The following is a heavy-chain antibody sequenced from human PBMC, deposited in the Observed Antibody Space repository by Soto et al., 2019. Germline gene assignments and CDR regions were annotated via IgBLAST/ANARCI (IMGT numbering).Heavy chain of an antibody. V-gene: IGHV1-2*02. CDR3: ARDSSGYSSSAGDY. CDR2: INPNSGGT. D-gene: IGHD6-6*01. Sequence: ASVKVSCKASGYTFTGYYMHWVRQAPGQGLEWMGWINPNSGGTNYAQKFQGRVTMTRDTSISTAYMELSSLRSEDTAVYYCARDSSGYSSSAGDYWGQGTQVTVSS. J-gene: IGHJ4*02. CDR1: GYTFTGYY.